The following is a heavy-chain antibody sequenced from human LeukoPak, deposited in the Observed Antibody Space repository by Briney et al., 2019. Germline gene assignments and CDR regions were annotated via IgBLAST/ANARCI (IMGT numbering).Heavy chain of an antibody. J-gene: IGHJ4*02. CDR2: IYPRGGST. Sequence: ASVKVSCKASGYTFTSNYIHWVRQAPGQGLEWMGMIYPRGGSTSYAQKFQGRVTVTRDTSTSTVHMELSGLRSEDTAVYYCARDQEGFDYWGQGALVTVSS. CDR3: ARDQEGFDY. V-gene: IGHV1-46*01. CDR1: GYTFTSNY.